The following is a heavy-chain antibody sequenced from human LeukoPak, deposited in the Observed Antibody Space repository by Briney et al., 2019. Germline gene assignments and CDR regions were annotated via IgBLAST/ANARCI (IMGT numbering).Heavy chain of an antibody. CDR1: GFTFSSYS. J-gene: IGHJ4*02. Sequence: GGSLRLSCAASGFTFSSYSMNWVRQAPGKGLEWVSSISSSSSYIYYADSVKGRFTISRDNAKNSLYLQMNSLRAEVTAVYYCARDEVAVASVFDYWGQGTLVTVSS. CDR3: ARDEVAVASVFDY. CDR2: ISSSSSYI. V-gene: IGHV3-21*01. D-gene: IGHD6-19*01.